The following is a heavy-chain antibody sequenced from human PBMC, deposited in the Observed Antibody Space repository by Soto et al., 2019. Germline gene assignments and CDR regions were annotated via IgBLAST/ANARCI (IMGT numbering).Heavy chain of an antibody. D-gene: IGHD6-19*01. Sequence: ASVKVSCKASGYTFTSYGISWVRQAPGQGLEWMGWISAYNGNTNYAQKLQGRVTMTTDTSTSTAYMELRSLRSDDTAVYYCARGTMAGYYYYGMDVWRPGTTVTVSS. CDR3: ARGTMAGYYYYGMDV. J-gene: IGHJ6*02. V-gene: IGHV1-18*01. CDR1: GYTFTSYG. CDR2: ISAYNGNT.